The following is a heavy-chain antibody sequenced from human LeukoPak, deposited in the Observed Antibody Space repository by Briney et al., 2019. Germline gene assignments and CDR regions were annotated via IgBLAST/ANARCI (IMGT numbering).Heavy chain of an antibody. V-gene: IGHV1-2*02. D-gene: IGHD3-10*01. CDR3: ARGTYTVRGVSPFDY. CDR2: INPNSGGT. CDR1: GYTFTGYF. J-gene: IGHJ4*02. Sequence: ASVKVSCKASGYTFTGYFMHWVRQAPGQGLEWMGWINPNSGGTNYAQKFQGRVTMTRDTSISTAYMELSRLKSDDTAVYYCARGTYTVRGVSPFDYWGQGTLVTVSS.